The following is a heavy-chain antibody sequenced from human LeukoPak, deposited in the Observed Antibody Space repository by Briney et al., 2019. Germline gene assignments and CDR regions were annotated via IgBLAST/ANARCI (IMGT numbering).Heavy chain of an antibody. Sequence: PGRSLRLSCAASGFTFSSYAMHWVRQAPGKGLEWVAVISYDGSNKYYADSVKGRFTISRDNSKNTLYLQMNSLRAEDTAVYYCAREEMATIIYWGQGTLVTVSS. V-gene: IGHV3-30-3*01. CDR1: GFTFSSYA. J-gene: IGHJ4*02. CDR3: AREEMATIIY. CDR2: ISYDGSNK. D-gene: IGHD5-24*01.